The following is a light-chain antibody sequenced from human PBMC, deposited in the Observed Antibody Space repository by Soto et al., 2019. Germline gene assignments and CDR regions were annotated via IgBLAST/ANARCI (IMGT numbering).Light chain of an antibody. CDR2: EVT. CDR3: SSYAGGNNWV. J-gene: IGLJ3*02. V-gene: IGLV2-8*01. CDR1: SSDIRGHNY. Sequence: QSVLTQPPSASGSTGQSVTISCTGASSDIRGHNYVSWYQQHPGKAPKLMIYEVTKRPSWVPDRFSASKSGNTASLTVSGLQAEDEADYYCSSYAGGNNWVFGGGTKVTVL.